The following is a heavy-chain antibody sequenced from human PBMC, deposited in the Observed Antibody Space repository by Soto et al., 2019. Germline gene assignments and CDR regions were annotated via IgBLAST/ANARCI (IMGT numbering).Heavy chain of an antibody. CDR3: ARDKGYCSGASCPDFDY. CDR1: GGTLSSYT. D-gene: IGHD2-15*01. CDR2: IIPNLGIT. Sequence: QVQLVQSGAEVKKPGSSVKVSCKASGGTLSSYTFSWVRQAPGQGLEWMGRIIPNLGITNYAQKFQGRITIIVDKSTSTAYMELISLRSEDTAVYYCARDKGYCSGASCPDFDYWGQGTLVTVSS. J-gene: IGHJ4*02. V-gene: IGHV1-69*08.